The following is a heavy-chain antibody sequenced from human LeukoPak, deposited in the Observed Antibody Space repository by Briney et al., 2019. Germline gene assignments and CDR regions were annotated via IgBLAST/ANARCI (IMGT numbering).Heavy chain of an antibody. V-gene: IGHV3-30*02. CDR2: IRYDGSNK. D-gene: IGHD3-22*01. CDR1: GFTFSSYG. Sequence: PGGSLRLSCAASGFTFSSYGMHWVRQAPGKGLEWVAFIRYDGSNKYYADSVKGRFTISRDNSKNTLYLQMNSLRAEDTAVYYCAKDDMTYYYDSSGYALDYWGQGTLVTVSS. CDR3: AKDDMTYYYDSSGYALDY. J-gene: IGHJ4*02.